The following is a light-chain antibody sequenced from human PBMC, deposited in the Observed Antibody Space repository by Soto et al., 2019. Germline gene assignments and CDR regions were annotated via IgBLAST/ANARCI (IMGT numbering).Light chain of an antibody. CDR3: QQYGSSPPLT. CDR2: GAS. V-gene: IGKV3-20*01. J-gene: IGKJ4*01. CDR1: QSVSSSY. Sequence: EIVLTQSPGTLSLSPGERATLSCRASQSVSSSYLAWYKQKPGQAPRLLIYGASSRATGIPDRFSGSGSGTDFTLTISRLEPEDLAVYYCQQYGSSPPLTFGGGTKVEIK.